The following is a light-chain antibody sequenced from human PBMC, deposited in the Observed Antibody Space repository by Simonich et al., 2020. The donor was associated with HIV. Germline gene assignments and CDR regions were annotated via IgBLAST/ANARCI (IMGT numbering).Light chain of an antibody. V-gene: IGKV1-33*01. CDR2: DAS. CDR3: QQYDNLPIT. CDR1: QDISNY. Sequence: DIQMTQSPSSLSASVGDRVTITCQAGQDISNYLNWYQQKPGKDPKLLIYDASNLETGVPTRFSGSGSVTDFTFTISSLQPEDIATYYCQQYDNLPITFGQGTRLEIK. J-gene: IGKJ5*01.